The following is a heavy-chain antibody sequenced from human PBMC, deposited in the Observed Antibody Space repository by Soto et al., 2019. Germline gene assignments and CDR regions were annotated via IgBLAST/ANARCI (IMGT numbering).Heavy chain of an antibody. Sequence: LRLSCAASGCTFDDYAMHWVRQAPGKGLEWVSSISSNSGGIGYADSVKGRFTISRDNAKNSLYLQMNSLRPEDTAFYYCAKDMYGSGTSFMFDYWGQGTLVTVSS. CDR2: ISSNSGGI. CDR1: GCTFDDYA. D-gene: IGHD3-10*01. V-gene: IGHV3-9*01. J-gene: IGHJ4*02. CDR3: AKDMYGSGTSFMFDY.